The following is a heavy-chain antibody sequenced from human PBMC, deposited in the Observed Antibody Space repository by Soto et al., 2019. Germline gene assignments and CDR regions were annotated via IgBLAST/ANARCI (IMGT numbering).Heavy chain of an antibody. Sequence: GGSLRLSCGAFGFTFSSFAMHWVRQAPGKGLEWVAVITSDGTKEYYADSVRGRFTISRDNSGNTVYLHMNSLGGDDTAVYYCEKAPWNLAHTHYFEFWGQGTLVTVSS. J-gene: IGHJ4*02. CDR2: ITSDGTKE. CDR1: GFTFSSFA. V-gene: IGHV3-30-3*01. CDR3: EKAPWNLAHTHYFEF. D-gene: IGHD1-1*01.